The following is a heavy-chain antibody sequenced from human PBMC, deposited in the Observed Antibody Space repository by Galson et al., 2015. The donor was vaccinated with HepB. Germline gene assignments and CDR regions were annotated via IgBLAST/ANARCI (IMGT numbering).Heavy chain of an antibody. D-gene: IGHD1-26*01. CDR2: ISSSSSYI. Sequence: SLRLSCAASGFTFSSYSMNWVRQAPGKGLEWVSSISSSSSYIYYADSVKGRFTISRDNAKNSLYLQMNSLRAEDTAVYYCARDWDPIVGATTDYYGMDIWGQGTTFTVSS. V-gene: IGHV3-21*01. CDR3: ARDWDPIVGATTDYYGMDI. CDR1: GFTFSSYS. J-gene: IGHJ6*02.